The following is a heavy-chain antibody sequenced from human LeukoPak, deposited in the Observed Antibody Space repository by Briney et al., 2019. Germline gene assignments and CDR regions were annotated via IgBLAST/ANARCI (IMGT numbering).Heavy chain of an antibody. CDR2: IYHNGGT. D-gene: IGHD3-22*01. CDR1: GGSIRSYY. Sequence: SETLSLTCTVSGGSIRSYYWSWIQQPAGKGLEWIGRIYHNGGTNDNPSLKSRVTMSVDTSKNQFSLKLISVTAADTAVYYCARGPPYYYDSSGYLDYWGQGTLVTVSS. J-gene: IGHJ4*02. CDR3: ARGPPYYYDSSGYLDY. V-gene: IGHV4-4*07.